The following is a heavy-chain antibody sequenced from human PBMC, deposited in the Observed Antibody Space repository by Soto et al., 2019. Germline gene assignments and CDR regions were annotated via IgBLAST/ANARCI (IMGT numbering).Heavy chain of an antibody. Sequence: EVQLLQSGGGLVQPGGSLRLSCIASGFIYSIYAMAWVRQAPGKGLEWVSAISGSGGETYYADSVKGRFTISRDNSKNTVYLQMTNLRAEDTAVYYCAKEIAVAVGTPPEYWGQGTLVTVSS. V-gene: IGHV3-23*01. J-gene: IGHJ4*02. CDR3: AKEIAVAVGTPPEY. CDR1: GFIYSIYA. CDR2: ISGSGGET. D-gene: IGHD6-19*01.